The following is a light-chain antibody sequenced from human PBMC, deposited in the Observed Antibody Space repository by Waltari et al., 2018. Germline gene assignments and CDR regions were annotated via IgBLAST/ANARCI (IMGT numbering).Light chain of an antibody. CDR3: SSYTTSNTLV. Sequence: QSALTQPASVSGSPGQSITISCTGTSSDVGGYKYVSWYQQHPGKAPKLMIYDVSNRPSGVSIRFSGSKSGNTASLTISGLQAEDEADYYCSSYTTSNTLVFGTGTNVIVL. V-gene: IGLV2-14*03. CDR2: DVS. CDR1: SSDVGGYKY. J-gene: IGLJ1*01.